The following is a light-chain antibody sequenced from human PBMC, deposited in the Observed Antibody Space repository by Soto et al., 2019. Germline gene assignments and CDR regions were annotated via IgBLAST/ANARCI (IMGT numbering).Light chain of an antibody. CDR3: QQYGNSPLT. CDR1: QSVRSDY. V-gene: IGKV3-20*01. CDR2: GVS. J-gene: IGKJ4*01. Sequence: PGDRATLSCRASQSVRSDYFAWYQQKPGQAPRVIIFGVSTRATAIPDRFSGSGSGTDFTLTISRLEPEDFALYYCQQYGNSPLTFGGGTK.